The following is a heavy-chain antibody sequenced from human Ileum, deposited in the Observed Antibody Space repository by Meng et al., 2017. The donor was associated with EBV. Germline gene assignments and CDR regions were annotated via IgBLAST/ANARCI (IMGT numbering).Heavy chain of an antibody. V-gene: IGHV3-23*01. D-gene: IGHD2-2*01. Sequence: EVEVLEWGGGLVEPGGSLGLSCAASGFTFTSYAMNWVRQAPGKGLEWVSGISVSGTRKSYADSVKGRFIISRDNTENAIYLQMHSLRVEDTATYYCTYAPLGYWGQGTLVTVSS. CDR1: GFTFTSYA. CDR3: TYAPLGY. CDR2: ISVSGTRK. J-gene: IGHJ4*02.